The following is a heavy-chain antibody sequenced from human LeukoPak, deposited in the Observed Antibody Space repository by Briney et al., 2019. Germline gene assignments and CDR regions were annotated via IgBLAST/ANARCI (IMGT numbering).Heavy chain of an antibody. V-gene: IGHV4-39*01. CDR1: GGSISSSSYY. CDR3: AGRWQLPKYYFDY. J-gene: IGHJ4*02. D-gene: IGHD4-23*01. CDR2: IYYSGST. Sequence: SETLSLTCTVSGGSISSSSYYWGWIRQPPGKGLEWIGSIYYSGSTYYNPSLKSRVTISVDTSKNQFSLKLSSVTAADTAVYYCAGRWQLPKYYFDYWGQGTLVTVSS.